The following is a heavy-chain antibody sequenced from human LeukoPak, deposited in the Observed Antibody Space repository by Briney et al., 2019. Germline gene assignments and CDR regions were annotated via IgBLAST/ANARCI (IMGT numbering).Heavy chain of an antibody. CDR1: GGSISNSSCY. Sequence: SETLSLTCTVSGGSISNSSCYWGWIRQSPGKGLEWIGTIYYSGSTYYNLSLKSRVTISVDTSKNQFSLKVNSVTAADTAVYYCAGSAWAPYWGQGTLVTVAS. D-gene: IGHD1-26*01. J-gene: IGHJ4*02. V-gene: IGHV4-39*01. CDR3: AGSAWAPY. CDR2: IYYSGST.